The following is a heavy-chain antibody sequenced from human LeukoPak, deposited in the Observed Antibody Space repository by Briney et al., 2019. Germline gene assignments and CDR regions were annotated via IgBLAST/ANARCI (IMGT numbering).Heavy chain of an antibody. V-gene: IGHV4-39*07. CDR1: GGSISSSSYY. J-gene: IGHJ5*02. Sequence: SESLSLTCTVSGGSISSSSYYWGWIRQPPGKGLEWIGSIYYSGSTYYNPFLKSRVTISVDTSKNQFSLKLSSVTAADTAVYYCARDSHPPSSSWYSWFDPWGQGTLVTVSS. D-gene: IGHD6-13*01. CDR2: IYYSGST. CDR3: ARDSHPPSSSWYSWFDP.